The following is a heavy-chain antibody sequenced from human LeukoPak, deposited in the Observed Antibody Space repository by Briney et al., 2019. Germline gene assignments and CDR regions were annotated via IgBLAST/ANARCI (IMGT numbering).Heavy chain of an antibody. CDR1: GFTFSSYS. CDR3: AKEGCSSTSCSALDY. Sequence: GSLRLSCAASGFTFSSYSMNWVRQAPGKGLEWVSSISSSSSYIYYADSVKGRFTISRDNAKNSLYLQMNSLRAEDTAVYYCAKEGCSSTSCSALDYWGQGTLVTVSS. V-gene: IGHV3-21*01. D-gene: IGHD2-2*01. CDR2: ISSSSSYI. J-gene: IGHJ4*02.